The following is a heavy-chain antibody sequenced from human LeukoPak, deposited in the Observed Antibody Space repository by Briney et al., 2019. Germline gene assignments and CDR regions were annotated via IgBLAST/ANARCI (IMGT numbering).Heavy chain of an antibody. CDR3: ARDSSGYYPTFDY. D-gene: IGHD3-22*01. CDR1: GFTFSSYW. J-gene: IGHJ4*02. Sequence: GGSLRLSCAASGFTFSSYWMSWVRQAPGKGLEWVANIKQDGSEKYYVDSVKGRFTISRDNAKNSLYLQMNSLRAEDTAVYYCARDSSGYYPTFDYWGQGTLVTVSS. CDR2: IKQDGSEK. V-gene: IGHV3-7*01.